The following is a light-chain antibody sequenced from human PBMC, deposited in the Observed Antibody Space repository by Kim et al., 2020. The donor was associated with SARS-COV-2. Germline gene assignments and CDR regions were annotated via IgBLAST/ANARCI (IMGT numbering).Light chain of an antibody. J-gene: IGLJ1*01. CDR2: EVT. V-gene: IGLV2-8*01. CDR1: SSDVGGYNY. CDR3: NSYAGNNRHV. Sequence: QSALTQPPSASGSPGQSVTISCTGTSSDVGGYNYVSWYQQHPGKAPKLIIYEVTKRPSGVPDRFSGSKSGNTASLTVSGLQAEDEAEYYCNSYAGNNRHVFGSGTKVT.